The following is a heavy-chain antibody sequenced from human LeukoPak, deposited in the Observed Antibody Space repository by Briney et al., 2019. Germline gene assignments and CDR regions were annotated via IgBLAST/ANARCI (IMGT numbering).Heavy chain of an antibody. J-gene: IGHJ4*02. CDR1: GFTFSNDW. CDR2: ISGDGTTT. D-gene: IGHD2-15*01. CDR3: AGTWSFDY. V-gene: IGHV3-74*01. Sequence: GGSLRLSCAVSGFTFSNDWMHWVRQAPGKGLLWVSRISGDGTTTNYADSVKGRFTISRDNAKNMLYLQMDSLRVEDTAVYYCAGTWSFDYWGQGTLVTVSS.